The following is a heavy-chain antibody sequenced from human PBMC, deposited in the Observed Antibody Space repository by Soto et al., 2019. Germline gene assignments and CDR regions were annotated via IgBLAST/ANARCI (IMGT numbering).Heavy chain of an antibody. V-gene: IGHV4-31*03. J-gene: IGHJ6*02. D-gene: IGHD3-22*01. CDR3: TRDQIRYYYDSSGTSIDGMDV. Sequence: SETLSLTCTVSGGSISSGGYYWSWIRQHPGKGLEWIGYIYYSGSTYYNPSLKSRVTISVDTSKDQFSLKLSSVTAADTAVYYCTRDQIRYYYDSSGTSIDGMDVWGQGTTVTVSS. CDR2: IYYSGST. CDR1: GGSISSGGYY.